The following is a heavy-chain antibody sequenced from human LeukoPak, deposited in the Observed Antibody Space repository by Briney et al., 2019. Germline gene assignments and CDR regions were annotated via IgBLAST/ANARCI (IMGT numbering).Heavy chain of an antibody. D-gene: IGHD2/OR15-2a*01. V-gene: IGHV4-39*01. CDR1: GGSISSSSYY. CDR3: ARLYFALYYFDY. CDR2: IYYSGST. J-gene: IGHJ4*02. Sequence: SETLSLTCTVSGGSISSSSYYWGWIRQPPGKGLEWIGSIYYSGSTYYNPSLKSRVTISVDTSKNQFSLKLSSVTAADTAVYHCARLYFALYYFDYWGQGTLVTVSS.